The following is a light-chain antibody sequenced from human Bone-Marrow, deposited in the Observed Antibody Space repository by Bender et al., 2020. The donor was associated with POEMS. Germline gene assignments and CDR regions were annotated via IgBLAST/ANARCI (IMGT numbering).Light chain of an antibody. Sequence: QSALTQPASVSGSPGQSITISCTGTSSDIGDYNFVSWYQQYPGKTPKVVISDVSNRPSGVSDRFSASKSGNTASLTISGLQAEDEADYYCDSFTGSITTYVFGTGTKVIVL. J-gene: IGLJ1*01. CDR3: DSFTGSITTYV. CDR2: DVS. V-gene: IGLV2-14*03. CDR1: SSDIGDYNF.